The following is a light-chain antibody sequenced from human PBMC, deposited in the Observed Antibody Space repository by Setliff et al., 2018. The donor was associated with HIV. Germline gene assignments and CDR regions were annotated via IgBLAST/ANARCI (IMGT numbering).Light chain of an antibody. J-gene: IGLJ1*01. Sequence: QSVLTQPRSVSGSPGQSVTLSCTGSSSDVGAYNYVSWYQQYPGKAPKLIIYDVSKRPSGVPDRFSGSKSGDTASLTISGLQSEDEADYYCSSFTSSITPFVFGSGTKVTVL. CDR2: DVS. CDR1: SSDVGAYNY. V-gene: IGLV2-11*01. CDR3: SSFTSSITPFV.